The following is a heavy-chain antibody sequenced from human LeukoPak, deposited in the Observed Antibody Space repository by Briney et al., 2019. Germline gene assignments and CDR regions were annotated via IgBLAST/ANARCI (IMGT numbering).Heavy chain of an antibody. J-gene: IGHJ4*02. CDR3: ARLTGSYFDY. Sequence: GGSLRLSCAASGFTFSTYTMNWVRQAPGKGLEWVAVISYDGSNKYYADSVKGRFTISRDNSKNTLYLQMNSLRAEDTAVYYCARLTGSYFDYWGQGTLVTVSS. CDR2: ISYDGSNK. D-gene: IGHD7-27*01. CDR1: GFTFSTYT. V-gene: IGHV3-30*03.